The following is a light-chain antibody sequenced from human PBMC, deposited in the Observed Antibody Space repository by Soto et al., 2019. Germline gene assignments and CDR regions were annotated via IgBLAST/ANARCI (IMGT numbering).Light chain of an antibody. Sequence: DIHLTQSPSFLSAALGDRVTITFRASQVISSYLAWYQQKPGKAPKLLIYAASTLQSGVPSRFSGSRSGTEFTLTISSLQPEDFATYYCQQLNSYPITFGQGTRLEI. CDR3: QQLNSYPIT. V-gene: IGKV1-9*01. CDR2: AAS. J-gene: IGKJ5*01. CDR1: QVISSY.